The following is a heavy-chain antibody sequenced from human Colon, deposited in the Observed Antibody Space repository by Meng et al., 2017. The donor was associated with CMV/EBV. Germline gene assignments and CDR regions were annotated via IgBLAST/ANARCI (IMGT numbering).Heavy chain of an antibody. CDR3: ATGGTNWFDP. V-gene: IGHV4-59*01. D-gene: IGHD3-16*01. Sequence: QVQLQESGPGLVKPSETLSLTCTVSGGSITSYYLCWIRQPPGKGLEWIGYFYYSGSTNYNPSLKSRVTISVDTSKNQLSLKLSSVTAADTAVYYCATGGTNWFDPWGQGTLVTVSS. CDR1: GGSITSYY. J-gene: IGHJ5*02. CDR2: FYYSGST.